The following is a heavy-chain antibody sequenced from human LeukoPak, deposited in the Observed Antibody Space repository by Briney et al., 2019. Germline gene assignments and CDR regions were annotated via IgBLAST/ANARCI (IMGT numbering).Heavy chain of an antibody. Sequence: GGSLRLSCAASGFTFSSYGMHWVRQAPGKGLEWVAFIRYDGSNKYYADSVKGRFTISRDNSKNTLYLQMNSLRAEDTAVYYCAKDPEYCSSTSCYYFDYRGQGTLVTVSS. J-gene: IGHJ4*02. CDR3: AKDPEYCSSTSCYYFDY. V-gene: IGHV3-30*02. CDR2: IRYDGSNK. D-gene: IGHD2-2*01. CDR1: GFTFSSYG.